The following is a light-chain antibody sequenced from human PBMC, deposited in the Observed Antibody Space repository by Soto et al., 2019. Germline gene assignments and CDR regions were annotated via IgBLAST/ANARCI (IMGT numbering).Light chain of an antibody. CDR2: DVS. CDR3: QQSYSTLRT. CDR1: QSVGTY. V-gene: IGKV3-11*01. J-gene: IGKJ1*01. Sequence: EIVLTQSPGTLSLSPGERATLSCRASQSVGTYLAWYQLKPGPPPRHLIYDVSNRAAGIPGRFSGSGSGTDFTLTISSLQPEDFATYYCQQSYSTLRTFGQGTKVDIK.